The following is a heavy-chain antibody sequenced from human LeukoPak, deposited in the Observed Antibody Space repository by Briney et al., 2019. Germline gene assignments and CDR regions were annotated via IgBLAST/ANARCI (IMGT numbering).Heavy chain of an antibody. CDR3: AKAKAPYSSSPIDY. Sequence: PGGSLRLSCAASGITFSSYAMSWVRQAPGKGLEWVSTISDSGGSTYYADSVKGRFTISRDNSKNTLYLQMNSLRAEDTAVYYCAKAKAPYSSSPIDYWGQGTLVTVSS. CDR1: GITFSSYA. CDR2: ISDSGGST. D-gene: IGHD6-6*01. J-gene: IGHJ4*02. V-gene: IGHV3-23*01.